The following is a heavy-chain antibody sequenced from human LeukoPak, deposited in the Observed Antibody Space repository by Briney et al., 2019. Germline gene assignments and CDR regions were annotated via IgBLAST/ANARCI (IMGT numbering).Heavy chain of an antibody. CDR2: IYYSGST. D-gene: IGHD1-26*01. J-gene: IGHJ1*01. CDR1: GGSITTSSYY. Sequence: SETLSLTCTVSGGSITTSSYYWGWIRQPPGKGLEWIGIIYYSGSTYYNPSLKGRVTISVDTSKNQFSLNLNSVTAADTAVYYCARALSGTYGLFQHWGQGTLVTVSS. V-gene: IGHV4-39*07. CDR3: ARALSGTYGLFQH.